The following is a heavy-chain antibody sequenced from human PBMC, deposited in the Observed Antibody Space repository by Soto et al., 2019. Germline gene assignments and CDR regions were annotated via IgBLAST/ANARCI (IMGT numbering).Heavy chain of an antibody. Sequence: ASVKVSCKVSGYTLTELSMHWVRQAPGKGLEWMGGFDPEDAEIIYAQKFQGRVTMTEDTSTDTAYMELSSLRSEDTAVYYCAGITMIVVGAYGMDVWGQGTTVTVSS. V-gene: IGHV1-24*01. D-gene: IGHD3-22*01. CDR2: FDPEDAEI. J-gene: IGHJ6*02. CDR3: AGITMIVVGAYGMDV. CDR1: GYTLTELS.